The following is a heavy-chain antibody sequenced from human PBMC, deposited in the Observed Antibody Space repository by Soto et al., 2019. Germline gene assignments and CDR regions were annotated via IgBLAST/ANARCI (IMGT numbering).Heavy chain of an antibody. CDR3: ARGPPGNSNNGYVGDY. D-gene: IGHD4-4*01. Sequence: EVQLVESGGGLVQPGGSLRLSCAASGFTLSNYWMHWVRQGPGKGLVWVSRSNSDGTSTSYADSVTGRFTISRENAKNTPYLQMNNLRVGGTVVEYCARGPPGNSNNGYVGDYWGQGTLVTVSS. V-gene: IGHV3-74*01. CDR1: GFTLSNYW. CDR2: SNSDGTST. J-gene: IGHJ4*02.